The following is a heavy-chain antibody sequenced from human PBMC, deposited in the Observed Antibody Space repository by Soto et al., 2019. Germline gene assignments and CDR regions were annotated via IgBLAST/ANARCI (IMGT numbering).Heavy chain of an antibody. V-gene: IGHV3-23*01. CDR3: TKGRESSGSYRPFDY. J-gene: IGHJ4*02. CDR2: ISAGAVAT. CDR1: GFTFSSYA. Sequence: GSLRLSCAASGFTFSSYAMSWVRQAPGKGLEWVSAISAGAVATNYADSVKGRFTISRDNSKNTLNLQMSSLRAEDTAVYYCTKGRESSGSYRPFDYWGQGALVTVSS. D-gene: IGHD3-22*01.